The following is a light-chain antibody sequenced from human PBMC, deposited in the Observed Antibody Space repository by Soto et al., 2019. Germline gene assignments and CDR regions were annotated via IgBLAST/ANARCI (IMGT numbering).Light chain of an antibody. J-gene: IGLJ2*01. V-gene: IGLV3-25*03. CDR3: QSADSSGTYVV. Sequence: SSELTQPPSMSVSPGQTARITCSGAALPKQYAYWYQQKPGQAPVLVIYKDSERPSGIPERFSGSSSGTTVTLTISGVQTEDEADYYCQSADSSGTYVVFGGGTKVTVL. CDR1: ALPKQY. CDR2: KDS.